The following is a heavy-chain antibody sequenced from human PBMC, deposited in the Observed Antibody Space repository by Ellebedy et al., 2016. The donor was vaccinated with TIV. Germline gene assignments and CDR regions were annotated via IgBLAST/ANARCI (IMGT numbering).Heavy chain of an antibody. J-gene: IGHJ2*01. CDR2: IKQDGSEK. Sequence: GESLKISCAASGFTFSRYWMSWVRQAPGKGLEWVANIKQDGSEKHYVDSVKGRFTISRDNVKDSLYLQMNSLRAEDTAVYYCARDYLALRYFDWQNNYYFDLWGRGTLVTVSS. V-gene: IGHV3-7*01. CDR3: ARDYLALRYFDWQNNYYFDL. D-gene: IGHD3-9*01. CDR1: GFTFSRYW.